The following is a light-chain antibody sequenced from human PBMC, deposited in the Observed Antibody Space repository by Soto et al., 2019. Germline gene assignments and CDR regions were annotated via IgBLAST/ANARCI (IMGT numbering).Light chain of an antibody. J-gene: IGKJ1*01. CDR3: KQYGSSGT. CDR2: DVS. V-gene: IGKV3-20*01. CDR1: QSVTSY. Sequence: EIVLTQSPGTLSLSPGERATLSCRASQSVTSYLAWYQQKPGQAPRLLIYDVSNRASGIPARFSGSGSGTDFTLTISRLEPEDFAVYYCKQYGSSGTFGQGTKVAI.